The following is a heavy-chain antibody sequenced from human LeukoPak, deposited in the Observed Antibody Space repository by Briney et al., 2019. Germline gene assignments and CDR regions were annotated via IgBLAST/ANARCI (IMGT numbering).Heavy chain of an antibody. D-gene: IGHD1-26*01. CDR3: ARHEYSGSYYGLSWFDP. J-gene: IGHJ5*02. CDR2: IYYSGST. V-gene: IGHV4-39*01. Sequence: PPETLSLTCTVSGGSISSSGYYWGWIRQPPGKGLEWIASIYYSGSTYYNPSLKSRVTISVDTSKNQLSLKLSSLTAADTAVYYCARHEYSGSYYGLSWFDPWGQGTLVTVSS. CDR1: GGSISSSGYY.